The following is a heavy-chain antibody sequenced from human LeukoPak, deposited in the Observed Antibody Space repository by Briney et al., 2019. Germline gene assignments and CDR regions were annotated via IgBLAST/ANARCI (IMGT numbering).Heavy chain of an antibody. D-gene: IGHD4-11*01. Sequence: GASVKVSCKASGGTFSSYAISWVRQAPGQGLEWMGGIIPIFGTANYAQKFQGRVTITTAESTSTAYMELSSLRSEDTAVYYCARGTSPYSNYEPITNWGQGTLVTVSS. CDR2: IIPIFGTA. V-gene: IGHV1-69*05. J-gene: IGHJ4*02. CDR3: ARGTSPYSNYEPITN. CDR1: GGTFSSYA.